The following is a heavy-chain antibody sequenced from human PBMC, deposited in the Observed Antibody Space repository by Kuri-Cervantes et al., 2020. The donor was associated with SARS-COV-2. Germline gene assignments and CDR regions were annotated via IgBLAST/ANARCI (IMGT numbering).Heavy chain of an antibody. V-gene: IGHV3-23*01. CDR3: VKDSRXYYFDY. D-gene: IGHD2/OR15-2a*01. Sequence: GESLKIXXAASXFTFSSFPMSWVRXXXGKGXEWVSGISGSGANTYYADSVKXWFTISRDNSKNTLYLXMNSLRAEDTAVYYCVKDSRXYYFDYWGQGTLVTVSS. CDR2: ISGSGANT. J-gene: IGHJ4*02. CDR1: XFTFSSFP.